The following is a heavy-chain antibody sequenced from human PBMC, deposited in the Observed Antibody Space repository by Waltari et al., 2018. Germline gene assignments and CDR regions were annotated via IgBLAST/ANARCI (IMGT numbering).Heavy chain of an antibody. CDR2: INAGNGNT. CDR3: ERFLNCSGGSCYLGYFQH. J-gene: IGHJ1*01. V-gene: IGHV1-3*01. CDR1: GYTFTSYA. Sequence: QVQLVQSGAEVKKPGASMKVSCKASGYTFTSYAMHWVRQAPGHRLEWMGWINAGNGNTKYSQKFQGRVTITRETSASTAYMEMSSLRSEDTAVYYCERFLNCSGGSCYLGYFQHWGQGTLVTVSS. D-gene: IGHD2-15*01.